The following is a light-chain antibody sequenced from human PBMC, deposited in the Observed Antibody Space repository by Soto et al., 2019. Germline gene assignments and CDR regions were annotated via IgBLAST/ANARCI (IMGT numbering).Light chain of an antibody. V-gene: IGLV2-8*01. J-gene: IGLJ1*01. CDR2: EVS. Sequence: QSLLTQPPSASGSPGQSFTISCTGTSSDVGAYNYVSWYQQHPGKAPKLMIYEVSKRPSGVPDRFSGSKSGNTAPLTVSGLQAEDEADCYCRSHAGSNNYVFGTGTKVTVL. CDR1: SSDVGAYNY. CDR3: RSHAGSNNYV.